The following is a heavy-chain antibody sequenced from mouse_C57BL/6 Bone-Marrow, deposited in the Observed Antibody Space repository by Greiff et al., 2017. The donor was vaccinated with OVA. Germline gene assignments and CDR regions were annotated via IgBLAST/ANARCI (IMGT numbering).Heavy chain of an antibody. D-gene: IGHD4-1*01. CDR2: IHPNSGST. V-gene: IGHV1-64*01. J-gene: IGHJ2*01. Sequence: QVQLQQPGAELVKPGASVKLSCKASGYTFTSYWMHWVKQRPGQGLEWIGMIHPNSGSTNYNEKFKSKATLTVDKSSSTAYMQLSSLTSEDSAVYYCARWDLVLGYYLDYWGQGTTLTVSA. CDR3: ARWDLVLGYYLDY. CDR1: GYTFTSYW.